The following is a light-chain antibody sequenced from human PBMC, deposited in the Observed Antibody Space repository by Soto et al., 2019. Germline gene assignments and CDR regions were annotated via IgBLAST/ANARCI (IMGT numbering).Light chain of an antibody. CDR2: KAS. Sequence: DIQMTQSPSTLPASVGDRVTITCRANQSISTWLAWYQQKPGKAPNLLIYKASRLETGVPSRFSGSGSGTEFTLTIRFLQSEDFAVYYCQQYNNWLTWTFGQGTTVDIK. CDR3: QQYNNWLTWT. CDR1: QSISTW. J-gene: IGKJ1*01. V-gene: IGKV1-5*03.